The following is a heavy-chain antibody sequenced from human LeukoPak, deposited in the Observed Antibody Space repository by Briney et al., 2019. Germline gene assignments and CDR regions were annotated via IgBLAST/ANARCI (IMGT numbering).Heavy chain of an antibody. CDR2: IYYSGST. J-gene: IGHJ4*02. V-gene: IGHV4-39*01. CDR1: GGSISSSSYY. Sequence: SETLSLTCTVSGGSISSSSYYWGWIRQPPGKGLEWLGSIYYSGSTYYNPSLKSRVTISVDTSKNQFSLKLSSVTAADTAVYYCARHVLSYFTNAFHYFDYWGQGTLVTVSS. D-gene: IGHD1-26*01. CDR3: ARHVLSYFTNAFHYFDY.